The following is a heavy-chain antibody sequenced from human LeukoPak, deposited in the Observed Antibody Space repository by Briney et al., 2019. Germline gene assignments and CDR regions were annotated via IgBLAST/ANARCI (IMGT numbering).Heavy chain of an antibody. J-gene: IGHJ6*03. V-gene: IGHV4-61*02. CDR1: GGSISSGSYY. D-gene: IGHD6-13*01. Sequence: SETLSLTCTVSGGSISSGSYYWSWIRQPAGKGLEWIGRIYTSGSTNYNPSLKSRVTISVDTSKNQFSLKLSSVTAADTAVYYCARVGSSSWGYYYYYMDVWGKGTTVTISS. CDR3: ARVGSSSWGYYYYYMDV. CDR2: IYTSGST.